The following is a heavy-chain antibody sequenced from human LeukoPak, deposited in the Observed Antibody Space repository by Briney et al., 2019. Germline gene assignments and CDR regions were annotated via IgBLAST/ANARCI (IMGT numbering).Heavy chain of an antibody. J-gene: IGHJ4*02. CDR1: GGSISSYY. V-gene: IGHV4-59*01. CDR2: IYYSGST. Sequence: ASETLSLTCTVSGGSISSYYWSWIRQPPGKGLEWIGYIYYSGSTNYNPSLKSRVTISVDTSKNQFSLKLSSVTAADTAVYYCARGRGYYYDSSGSDSHWGQGTLVTVSS. D-gene: IGHD3-22*01. CDR3: ARGRGYYYDSSGSDSH.